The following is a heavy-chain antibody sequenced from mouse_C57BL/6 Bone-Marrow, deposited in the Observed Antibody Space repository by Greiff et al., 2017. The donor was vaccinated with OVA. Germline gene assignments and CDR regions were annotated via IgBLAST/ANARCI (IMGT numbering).Heavy chain of an antibody. CDR1: GFTFSSYA. D-gene: IGHD1-1*01. CDR2: ISDGGSYT. CDR3: ARDTPSYYGSSYWYFDV. J-gene: IGHJ1*03. V-gene: IGHV5-4*01. Sequence: EVQVVESGGGLVKPGGSLKLSCAASGFTFSSYAMSWVRQTPEKRLEWVATISDGGSYTYYPDNVKGRFTISRDNAKNNLYLQMSHLKSEDTAMYYCARDTPSYYGSSYWYFDVWGTGTTVTVSS.